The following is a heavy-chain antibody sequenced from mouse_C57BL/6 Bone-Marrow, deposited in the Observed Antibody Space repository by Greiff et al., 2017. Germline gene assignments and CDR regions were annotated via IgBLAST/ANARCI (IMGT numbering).Heavy chain of an antibody. CDR2: INPGSGGT. CDR3: ARSDYYGSSPYYFDY. Sequence: QVQLQQSGAELVRPGTSVKVSCKASGYAFTNYLIAWVKQRPGQGLEWIGVINPGSGGTNYNEKFKGKATLTADKSSSTAYMQLSSLTSEDSAVYVCARSDYYGSSPYYFDYGGQGTTLTVSA. CDR1: GYAFTNYL. J-gene: IGHJ2*01. V-gene: IGHV1-54*01. D-gene: IGHD1-1*01.